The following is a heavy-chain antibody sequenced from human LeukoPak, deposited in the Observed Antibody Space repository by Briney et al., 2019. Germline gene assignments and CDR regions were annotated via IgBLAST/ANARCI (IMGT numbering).Heavy chain of an antibody. J-gene: IGHJ3*02. CDR3: ARDFAITATTIYYYVFDI. D-gene: IGHD4-17*01. V-gene: IGHV3-30*04. CDR1: GFIFSRYT. CDR2: ILHDGSTE. Sequence: PGGSLRLSCAASGFIFSRYTMHWVRQAPDKGLEWVAVILHDGSTEYYADSVKGRLTISRDNSINTLYLQIYSLRPEDTAIYYCARDFAITATTIYYYVFDIWGPGTMVTVSS.